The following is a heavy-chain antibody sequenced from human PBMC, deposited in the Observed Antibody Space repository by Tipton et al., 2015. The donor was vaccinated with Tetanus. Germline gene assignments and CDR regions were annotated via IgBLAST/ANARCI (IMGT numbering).Heavy chain of an antibody. Sequence: TLSLTCTVSGGSVSSGSYYWNWIRQPPGKGLEWIGYVHYTGKDNYNPSLRSRVTLSVDTSKNQFSLQMSSVTAADTAVYYCARIGWPENNKPGFDIWGQGTMVTVSS. V-gene: IGHV4-61*01. J-gene: IGHJ3*02. D-gene: IGHD1/OR15-1a*01. CDR1: GGSVSSGSYY. CDR2: VHYTGKD. CDR3: ARIGWPENNKPGFDI.